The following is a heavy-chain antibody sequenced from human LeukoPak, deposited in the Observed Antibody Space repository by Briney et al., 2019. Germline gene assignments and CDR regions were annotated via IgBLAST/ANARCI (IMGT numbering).Heavy chain of an antibody. CDR1: GGTFSSYA. D-gene: IGHD6-13*01. V-gene: IGHV1-69*06. CDR3: ASSPRIAAASARH. J-gene: IGHJ1*01. Sequence: ASVTVSCKASGGTFSSYAISWVRQAPGQGLEWMGGIIPIFGTANYAQKFQGRVTITADKSTSTAYMELSSLRSEDTAVYYCASSPRIAAASARHWGQGTLVTVSS. CDR2: IIPIFGTA.